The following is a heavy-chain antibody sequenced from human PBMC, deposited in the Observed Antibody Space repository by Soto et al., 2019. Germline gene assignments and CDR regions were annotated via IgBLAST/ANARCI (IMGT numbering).Heavy chain of an antibody. J-gene: IGHJ6*04. CDR1: GYIFTTYG. D-gene: IGHD2-8*02. CDR3: ARDRPPWSLYGMAA. V-gene: IGHV1-18*01. CDR2: ISTDSGYT. Sequence: QIQLVQSGGEVERQGASVPVSCEASGYIFTTYGLSWVRQTPAHGREWMGWISTDSGYTQYSQLLQGRVTMTRDTSTNTAYMELRDLTCDDTGIYYCARDRPPWSLYGMAAGGKGTAVTFSS.